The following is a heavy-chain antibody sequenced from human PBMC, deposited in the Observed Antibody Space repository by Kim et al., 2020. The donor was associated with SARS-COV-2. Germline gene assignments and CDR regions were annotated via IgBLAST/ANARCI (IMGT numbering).Heavy chain of an antibody. CDR1: GFAFGTFA. V-gene: IGHV3-23*01. CDR3: SKAIDPHAYWVAFDF. Sequence: GGSLRLSCEGSGFAFGTFAITWVRQAPGKGLEWVSRITARGSVIYYADSVKGRFTTTRDNSKSYLHLQSLRVDDTATYYCSKAIDPHAYWVAFDFWCQGT. CDR2: ITARGSVI. J-gene: IGHJ3*01. D-gene: IGHD3-16*01.